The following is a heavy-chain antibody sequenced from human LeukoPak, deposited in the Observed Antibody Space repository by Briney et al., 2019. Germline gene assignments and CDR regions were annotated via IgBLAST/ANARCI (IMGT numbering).Heavy chain of an antibody. D-gene: IGHD6-19*01. Sequence: GASVTVSYKASGYTFTNYGISWVRQPPGQGLEWMGWISAYNGNTNYAQKLQGRVTMTTDTSTSTAYMELRSLRSDDTAVYYCARDGYSSGWFDYWGQGTLVTVSS. CDR1: GYTFTNYG. CDR2: ISAYNGNT. J-gene: IGHJ4*02. V-gene: IGHV1-18*01. CDR3: ARDGYSSGWFDY.